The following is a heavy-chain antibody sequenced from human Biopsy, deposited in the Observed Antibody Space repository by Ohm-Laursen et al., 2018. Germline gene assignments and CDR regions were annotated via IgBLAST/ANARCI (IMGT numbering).Heavy chain of an antibody. CDR3: AAYPSSGFFENNDDFAMDV. V-gene: IGHV1-69*13. CDR2: IIPVSETA. CDR1: GGAFTNYA. D-gene: IGHD6-19*01. J-gene: IGHJ6*02. Sequence: SVKVSCKASGGAFTNYAINWVRQAPGHGLEWMGGIIPVSETAGYAERFQGRVTITADVTTTTAYTDLSGLRSEDTAVYYCAAYPSSGFFENNDDFAMDVWGQGTTVIVSS.